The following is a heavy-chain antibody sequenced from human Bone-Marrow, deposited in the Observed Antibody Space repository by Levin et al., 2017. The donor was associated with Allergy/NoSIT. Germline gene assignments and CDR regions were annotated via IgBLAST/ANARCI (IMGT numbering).Heavy chain of an antibody. J-gene: IGHJ3*02. CDR1: AGSVSTDNYY. CDR2: ISHRGST. Sequence: SETLSLTCSVSVSAGSVSTDNYYWSWIRQPPGKGLEWIGYISHRGSTHYNPSLQSRVTIATAMSKNQFSLKLRSVTAADTAVYYCARVRDAVDIWGQGTMVTVSS. V-gene: IGHV4-61*01. CDR3: ARVRDAVDI.